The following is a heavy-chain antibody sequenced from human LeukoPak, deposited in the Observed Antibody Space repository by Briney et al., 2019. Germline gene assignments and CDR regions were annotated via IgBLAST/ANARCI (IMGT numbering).Heavy chain of an antibody. CDR3: ARYCSGGSCFFSYYYGMDV. J-gene: IGHJ6*02. V-gene: IGHV4-61*01. D-gene: IGHD2-15*01. CDR2: IYYSGST. CDR1: GGSISSSNW. Sequence: SETLSLTCAVSGGSISSSNWWSWIRQPPGKGLEWIGYIYYSGSTNYNPSLKSRVTISVDTSKNQFSLKLSSVTAADTAVYYCARYCSGGSCFFSYYYGMDVWGQGTTVTVSS.